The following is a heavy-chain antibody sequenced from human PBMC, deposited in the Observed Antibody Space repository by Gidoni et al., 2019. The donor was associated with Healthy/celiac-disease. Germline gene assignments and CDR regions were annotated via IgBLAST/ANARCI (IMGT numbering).Heavy chain of an antibody. CDR3: ARGLRGGGWFDP. CDR2: IYYSGRT. Sequence: QLQLQESYPGLVKPPETRSLTCTVSAGSISSSSYYWGWIRQPPGKGLEWIGSIYYSGRTYYNPSLKSRGTISVDTSKNQFSLKLSSVTAADTAVYYCARGLRGGGWFDPWGQGTLVTVSS. D-gene: IGHD3-10*01. J-gene: IGHJ5*02. V-gene: IGHV4-39*07. CDR1: AGSISSSSYY.